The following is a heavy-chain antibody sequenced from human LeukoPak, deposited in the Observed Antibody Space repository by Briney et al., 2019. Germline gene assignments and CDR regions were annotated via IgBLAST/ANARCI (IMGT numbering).Heavy chain of an antibody. V-gene: IGHV4-39*01. Sequence: PSETLSLTCTVSGGSISSSSYYWGWIRQPPGKGLEWIGSIYYSGSTYYNPSLKSRVTISVDTSKNQFSLKLSSVTAADTAVYYCAAYCSSTSCYPPDDYYYYYGMDVWGQGTTVTVSS. J-gene: IGHJ6*02. CDR3: AAYCSSTSCYPPDDYYYYYGMDV. D-gene: IGHD2-2*01. CDR1: GGSISSSSYY. CDR2: IYYSGST.